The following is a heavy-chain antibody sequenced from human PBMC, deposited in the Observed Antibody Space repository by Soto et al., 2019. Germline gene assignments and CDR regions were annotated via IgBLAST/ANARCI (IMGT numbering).Heavy chain of an antibody. CDR1: GGTFSSYA. CDR2: VIPIFGTA. Sequence: GASVKVSCKASGGTFSSYAISWVRQAPGQGLEWMGGVIPIFGTANYAQKFQGRVTITADKSTSTAYMELSSLRSEDTAVYYCARVGYSSSWTPVYFRGWFDPWGQGTLVTVSS. V-gene: IGHV1-69*06. CDR3: ARVGYSSSWTPVYFRGWFDP. D-gene: IGHD6-13*01. J-gene: IGHJ5*02.